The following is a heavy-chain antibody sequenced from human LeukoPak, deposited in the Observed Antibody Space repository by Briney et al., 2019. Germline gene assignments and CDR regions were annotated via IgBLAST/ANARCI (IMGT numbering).Heavy chain of an antibody. V-gene: IGHV4-59*01. CDR2: IYYSGTT. J-gene: IGHJ4*02. CDR1: RGSISSYF. CDR3: ASTRYYHDSTGYYAVPFFDY. D-gene: IGHD3-22*01. Sequence: SETLSLTCTVSRGSISSYFWSWIRQTPGKALEWIGYIYYSGTTNYNPSLKSRVTISVDTSKNQFSLKLRSVTAADTAVYYCASTRYYHDSTGYYAVPFFDYWGQGTLATASS.